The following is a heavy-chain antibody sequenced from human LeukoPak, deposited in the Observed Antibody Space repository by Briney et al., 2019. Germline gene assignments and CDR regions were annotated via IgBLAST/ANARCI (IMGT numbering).Heavy chain of an antibody. D-gene: IGHD6-6*01. CDR3: ARLDASIAAPDY. CDR2: INPSGGST. V-gene: IGHV1-46*01. Sequence: ASVKASCKASGYTFTSYYMHWVRQAPGQGLEWMGIINPSGGSTSYAQKFQGRVTMARDTSTSTVYMELSSLRSEDTAVYYCARLDASIAAPDYWGQGTLVTVSS. J-gene: IGHJ4*02. CDR1: GYTFTSYY.